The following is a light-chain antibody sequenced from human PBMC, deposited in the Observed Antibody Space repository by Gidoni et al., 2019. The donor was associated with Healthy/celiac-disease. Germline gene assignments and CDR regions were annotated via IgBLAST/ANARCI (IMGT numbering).Light chain of an antibody. CDR3: QAWDSSPVV. CDR1: KLGDKY. J-gene: IGLJ2*01. V-gene: IGLV3-1*01. Sequence: SYELTQPPSVSVSPGQTDSITCSGDKLGDKYACWYQQKPGQSPVLVIYQDSKRPSGIPGRFSGSNSGNTATLTISGTQAMDEADYYCQAWDSSPVVFGGGTKLTVL. CDR2: QDS.